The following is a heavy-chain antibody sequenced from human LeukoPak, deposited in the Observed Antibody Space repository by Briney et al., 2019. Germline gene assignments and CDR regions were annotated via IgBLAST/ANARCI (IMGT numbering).Heavy chain of an antibody. D-gene: IGHD2-15*01. V-gene: IGHV3-23*01. CDR3: AKTLGYCSGGSCYSGVIDY. J-gene: IGHJ4*02. CDR2: MRGSGVNT. Sequence: GGSLRLSCAASGFTFRSYGMSWVRQAPGKGLEWVSGMRGSGVNTDYADSVKGRFTISRDNSKNTLYLQMNSLRAEDTAVYYCAKTLGYCSGGSCYSGVIDYWGQGTLVTVSS. CDR1: GFTFRSYG.